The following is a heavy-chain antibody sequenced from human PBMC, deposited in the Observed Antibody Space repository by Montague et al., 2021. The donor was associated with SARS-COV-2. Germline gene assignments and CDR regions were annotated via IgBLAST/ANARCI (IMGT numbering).Heavy chain of an antibody. Sequence: SETLSLTCAVYGGSFSGYYWTWFRHSPSKELVWFGEINHRGSTDYNPSLMSRVTISVDTSKNQFSLKMRSVTAADTAVYYCACGELTTRGRIYYYGMDVWGQGTTVTVSS. V-gene: IGHV4-34*01. D-gene: IGHD3-10*01. CDR1: GGSFSGYY. CDR2: INHRGST. J-gene: IGHJ6*02. CDR3: ACGELTTRGRIYYYGMDV.